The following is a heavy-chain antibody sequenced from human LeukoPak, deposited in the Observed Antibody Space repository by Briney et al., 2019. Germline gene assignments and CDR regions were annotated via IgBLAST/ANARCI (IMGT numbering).Heavy chain of an antibody. D-gene: IGHD3-3*01. J-gene: IGHJ3*02. Sequence: TTQTLSLTCTVSGGSISSGGYYWSWIRQHPGKGLEWIGYIYYSGSTYYNPSLKSRVTISVDTSKNQFSLKLSSVTAADTAVYYCARGVTIFGVVLFDAFDIWGQGTMVTVSS. CDR1: GGSISSGGYY. CDR2: IYYSGST. V-gene: IGHV4-31*03. CDR3: ARGVTIFGVVLFDAFDI.